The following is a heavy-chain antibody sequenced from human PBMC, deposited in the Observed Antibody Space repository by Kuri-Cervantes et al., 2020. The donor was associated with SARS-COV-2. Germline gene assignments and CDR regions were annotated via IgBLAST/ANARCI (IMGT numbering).Heavy chain of an antibody. CDR3: ASRYCSSTSCYFDY. J-gene: IGHJ4*02. V-gene: IGHV4-38-2*01. D-gene: IGHD2-2*01. CDR2: IYHSGST. Sequence: SETLSLTCAVSGYSISSGYYWGWIRQPPGKGLEWSGSIYHSGSTYYNPSLKSRVTISVDTSKNQFSLKLSSVTAADTAVYYCASRYCSSTSCYFDYWGQGTLVTVSS. CDR1: GYSISSGYY.